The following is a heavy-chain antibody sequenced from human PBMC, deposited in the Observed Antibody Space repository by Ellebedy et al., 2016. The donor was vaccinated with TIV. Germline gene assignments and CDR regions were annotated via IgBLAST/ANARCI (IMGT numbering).Heavy chain of an antibody. CDR1: GFSFRSYW. V-gene: IGHV3-7*01. Sequence: GESLKISCAASGFSFRSYWMSWVRQAPGKGLEWVVNIYQDGGVQYYVDSVKGRFTISRDNANNSLFLQMNSLRAEDTAVYYCARRGSYGDYAVQINSWLDTWGRGTLVAVSS. CDR2: IYQDGGVQ. D-gene: IGHD4-17*01. J-gene: IGHJ5*02. CDR3: ARRGSYGDYAVQINSWLDT.